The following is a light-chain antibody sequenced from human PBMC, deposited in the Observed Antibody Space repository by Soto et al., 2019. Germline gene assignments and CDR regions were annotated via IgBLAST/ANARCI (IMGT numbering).Light chain of an antibody. J-gene: IGLJ2*01. Sequence: QSALTQPPSASGSPGQSVTISCTGSSSDVGGYNFVSWYQQHPGKAPKLMIYEVSERPSGVPDRFSGSKSGNTPSLTVSGLLAADEADYYCSSYAGTNILVVFGGGTKLTVL. CDR2: EVS. V-gene: IGLV2-8*01. CDR3: SSYAGTNILVV. CDR1: SSDVGGYNF.